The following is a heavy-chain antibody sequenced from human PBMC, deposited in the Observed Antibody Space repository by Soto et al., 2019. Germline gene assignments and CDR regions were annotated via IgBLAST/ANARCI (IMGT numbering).Heavy chain of an antibody. V-gene: IGHV5-10-1*01. CDR3: ARYYYDSSGLEAGYYYGMDV. D-gene: IGHD3-22*01. J-gene: IGHJ6*02. Sequence: PGESLKISCKGSGYSFPSYWISWVRQMPVKGLERMGRIDPSDSYTNYSPSFQGHVTISADKSISTAYLQWSSLKASDTAMYYCARYYYDSSGLEAGYYYGMDVWGQGTTVTVSS. CDR1: GYSFPSYW. CDR2: IDPSDSYT.